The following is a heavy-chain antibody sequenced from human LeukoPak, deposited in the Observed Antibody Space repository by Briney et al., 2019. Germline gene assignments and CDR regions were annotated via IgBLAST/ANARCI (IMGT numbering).Heavy chain of an antibody. CDR2: IYYNGIT. D-gene: IGHD4-23*01. V-gene: IGHV4-59*08. J-gene: IGHJ4*02. Sequence: SETLSLTCTVSGGSISGYYWSWIRQPPGKGLEWVGYIYYNGITNYNPSLKSRVTISVDTSRNHFSLKPSSVTAADTAIYYCARHTSYGGNSAFGDWGQGTLVTVSS. CDR3: ARHTSYGGNSAFGD. CDR1: GGSISGYY.